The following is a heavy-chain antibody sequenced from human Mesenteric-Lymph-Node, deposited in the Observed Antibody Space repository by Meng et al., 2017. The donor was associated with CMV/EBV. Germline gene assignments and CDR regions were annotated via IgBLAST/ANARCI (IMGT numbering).Heavy chain of an antibody. CDR2: ISGASNYI. CDR3: ATIGWYVPTFDY. Sequence: GGSLRLSYAVSGLTFSSYSMNWVRQAPGKGLEWVSSISGASNYIYYADSVKGRFTISRDNVKNSLYLQMNSLTTEDTAVYYCATIGWYVPTFDYWGQGTLVTVSS. CDR1: GLTFSSYS. J-gene: IGHJ4*02. D-gene: IGHD6-19*01. V-gene: IGHV3-21*01.